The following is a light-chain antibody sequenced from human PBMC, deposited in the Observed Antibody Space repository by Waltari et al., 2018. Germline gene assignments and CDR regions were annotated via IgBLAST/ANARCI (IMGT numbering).Light chain of an antibody. V-gene: IGKV3-15*01. J-gene: IGKJ1*01. Sequence: EIAMTQSPATLSVSPGERATLSCRASQSVSSNLAWYQQKPGQAPRLLIYGASTRATGIPARFSGSGSGTEFTLTISSLQSEDFAVYYCQQYNNWPPSWTFGQVTKVEIK. CDR3: QQYNNWPPSWT. CDR2: GAS. CDR1: QSVSSN.